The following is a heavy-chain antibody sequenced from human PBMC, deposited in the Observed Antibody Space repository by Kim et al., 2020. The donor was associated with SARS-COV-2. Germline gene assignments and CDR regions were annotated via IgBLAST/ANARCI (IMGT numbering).Heavy chain of an antibody. CDR2: ISGSGGSI. J-gene: IGHJ3*02. V-gene: IGHV3-23*01. CDR1: GFTFSNYA. CDR3: AKLRGWYGSSEGAFDI. D-gene: IGHD6-6*01. Sequence: GGSLRLSCTASGFTFSNYAMTWVRQAPGKGLEWVSVISGSGGSIYYADSVKGRFAISRDNSKNTLHLQMNSLRAEDTAVYHCAKLRGWYGSSEGAFDIWG.